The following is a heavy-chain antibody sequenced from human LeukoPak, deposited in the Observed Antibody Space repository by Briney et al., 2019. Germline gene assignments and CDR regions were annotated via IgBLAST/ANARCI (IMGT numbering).Heavy chain of an antibody. CDR2: IYYSGST. J-gene: IGHJ3*02. CDR1: GGSISSYY. CDR3: ARQPNNDAFDI. V-gene: IGHV4-59*08. Sequence: PSETLSLTCTVSGGSISSYYWSWIRQPPGKGLEWIGYIYYSGSTNYNPSLKSRVTISVDTSKNQFSLKLSSVTAADTAVYCCARQPNNDAFDIWGQGTMVTVSS.